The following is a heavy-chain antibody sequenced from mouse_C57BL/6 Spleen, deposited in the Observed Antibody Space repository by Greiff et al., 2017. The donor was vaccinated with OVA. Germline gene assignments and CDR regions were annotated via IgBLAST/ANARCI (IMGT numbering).Heavy chain of an antibody. CDR3: ARWYYGSLDY. V-gene: IGHV1-42*01. Sequence: VQLKESGPELVKPGASVKISCKASGYSFTGYYMNWVKQSPEKSLEWIGEINPSTGGTTYNQKFKAKATLTVDKSSSTAYMQLKSLTSEDSAVYYCARWYYGSLDYWGQGTTLTVSS. CDR1: GYSFTGYY. D-gene: IGHD1-1*01. CDR2: INPSTGGT. J-gene: IGHJ2*01.